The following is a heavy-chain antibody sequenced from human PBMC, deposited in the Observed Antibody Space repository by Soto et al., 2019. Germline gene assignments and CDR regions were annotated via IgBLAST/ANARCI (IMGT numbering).Heavy chain of an antibody. CDR1: GYHFTRYS. CDR2: TNAGNGNT. Sequence: ASVKVSCKPSGYHFTRYSIHWVRQAPGQSLEWMGWTNAGNGNTKYSQKFQGRVTITRDTSASTAYMELSSLRSEDTSVYYCGRDSKWDDTSVGMDVWGNSTKVTVSS. CDR3: GRDSKWDDTSVGMDV. J-gene: IGHJ6*04. D-gene: IGHD3-22*01. V-gene: IGHV1-3*01.